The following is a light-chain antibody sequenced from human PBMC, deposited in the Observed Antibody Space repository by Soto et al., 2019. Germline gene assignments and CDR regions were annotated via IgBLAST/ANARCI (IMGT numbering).Light chain of an antibody. CDR3: SSYTTSTTWV. CDR2: EVS. V-gene: IGLV2-14*01. J-gene: IGLJ3*02. Sequence: QSALTQPASVSGSPGQSITISCTGTSSDVGAYNHVSWYQQYPGKAPKLMIYEVSNRPSGVSNRFSGSKSGNTASLTISGLQAEHEADYYCSSYTTSTTWVFGGGTKLTVL. CDR1: SSDVGAYNH.